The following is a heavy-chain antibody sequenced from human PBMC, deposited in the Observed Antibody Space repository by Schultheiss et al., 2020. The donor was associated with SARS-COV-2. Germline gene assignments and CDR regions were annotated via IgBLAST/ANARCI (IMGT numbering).Heavy chain of an antibody. D-gene: IGHD4-11*01. CDR2: VSHSGGT. Sequence: SETLSLTCAVYGESFNGFSWTWIRQSPGKGLEWIGQVSHSGGTHYSPSIKRRVTISVDTSKSQFSLRLRSVTAADTAIYFCSRGRTSVIPSPVLGLGPHYFSYYMDVWGKGTTVTVSS. V-gene: IGHV4-34*01. J-gene: IGHJ6*03. CDR1: GESFNGFS. CDR3: SRGRTSVIPSPVLGLGPHYFSYYMDV.